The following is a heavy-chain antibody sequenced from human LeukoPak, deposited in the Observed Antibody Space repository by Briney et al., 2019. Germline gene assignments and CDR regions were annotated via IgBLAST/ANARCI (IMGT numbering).Heavy chain of an antibody. V-gene: IGHV4-4*09. CDR2: IYDSGIT. CDR3: AGRGHRYSRD. J-gene: IGHJ1*01. CDR1: GDSVTSGY. Sequence: PSETLSLTCTVSGDSVTSGYWGWIRQPPGKGLEWIGYIYDSGITDYNPSLKSRLTISVDTSNNQFSLNLSSVTAADTAVYYCAGRGHRYSRDWGQGILVTVSS. D-gene: IGHD2-15*01.